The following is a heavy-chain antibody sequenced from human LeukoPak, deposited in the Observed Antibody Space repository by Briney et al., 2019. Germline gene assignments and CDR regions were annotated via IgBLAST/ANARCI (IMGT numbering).Heavy chain of an antibody. CDR3: ARLGSYHDF. CDR2: IHSSGGS. Sequence: SETLSLTCTVSGASISNYYWSWIRQTPEKGLEWMGHIHSSGGSIYYPSLKSRLTLSIDTSRNQLSLKLPSVTAADTAVYFCARLGSYHDFWGQGALVTVSS. J-gene: IGHJ4*02. V-gene: IGHV4-4*09. D-gene: IGHD1-26*01. CDR1: GASISNYY.